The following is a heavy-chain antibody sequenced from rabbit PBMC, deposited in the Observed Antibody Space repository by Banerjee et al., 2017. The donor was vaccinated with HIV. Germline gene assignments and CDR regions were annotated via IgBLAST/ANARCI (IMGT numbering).Heavy chain of an antibody. D-gene: IGHD6-1*01. CDR1: GFSFSGSYY. CDR2: IYTGSSSST. V-gene: IGHV1S40*01. J-gene: IGHJ2*01. Sequence: QSLEESGGDLVKPGASLTLTCTASGFSFSGSYYMCWVRQAPGKGLEWIACIYTGSSSSTWYASWAKGRFTSSKTSSTTVTLQMTSLTAGDTATYFCARGYSDYGYDAIDPWGPGTLVSVS. CDR3: ARGYSDYGYDAIDP.